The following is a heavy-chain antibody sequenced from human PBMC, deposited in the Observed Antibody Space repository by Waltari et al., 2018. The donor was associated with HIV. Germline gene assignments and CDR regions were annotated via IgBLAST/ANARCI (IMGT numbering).Heavy chain of an antibody. Sequence: EVQLVESGGGLVQPGGSPRLSCAASGLTLSRYWLIWVRQAPGKGLEWVANIKQDGSEKNYVDSVKGRFTISRDNAKNSLYLQMNSLRVEDTAVYYCARPIGRGQDYWGQGTLVTVSS. J-gene: IGHJ4*02. CDR2: IKQDGSEK. V-gene: IGHV3-7*01. CDR3: ARPIGRGQDY. CDR1: GLTLSRYW.